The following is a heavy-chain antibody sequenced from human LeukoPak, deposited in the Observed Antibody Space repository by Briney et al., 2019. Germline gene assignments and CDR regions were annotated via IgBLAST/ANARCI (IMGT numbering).Heavy chain of an antibody. V-gene: IGHV1-69*13. D-gene: IGHD1-26*01. J-gene: IGHJ5*02. Sequence: SVKVSCKASGGTFSGYAISWVRQAPGQGLEWMGGIIPIFGTANYAQKFQGRVTITADESTSTAYMELSSLRSEDTAVYYCARDWVGDSRDNWFDPWGQGTLVTVSS. CDR3: ARDWVGDSRDNWFDP. CDR1: GGTFSGYA. CDR2: IIPIFGTA.